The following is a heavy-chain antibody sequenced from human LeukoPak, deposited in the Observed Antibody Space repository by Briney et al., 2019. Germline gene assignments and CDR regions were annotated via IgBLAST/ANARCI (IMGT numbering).Heavy chain of an antibody. J-gene: IGHJ4*02. Sequence: PGGSLRLSCAASGFTFSSYGMHWVRQAPGKGLEWVAFIRYDGSNKYYADSVKGRFTISRDNSKNTLYLQMNSLRVEDTAVYYCAKDSWEVGATSEIDYWGQGTLVTVSS. CDR3: AKDSWEVGATSEIDY. CDR2: IRYDGSNK. CDR1: GFTFSSYG. D-gene: IGHD1-26*01. V-gene: IGHV3-30*02.